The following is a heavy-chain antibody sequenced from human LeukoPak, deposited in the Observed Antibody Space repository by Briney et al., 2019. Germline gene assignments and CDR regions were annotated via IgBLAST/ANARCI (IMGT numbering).Heavy chain of an antibody. V-gene: IGHV3-30*18. CDR2: ISYDGSNK. J-gene: IGHJ6*04. Sequence: PGGSLRLSCAASGFTFSSYGMHWVRQATGKGLEWVAVISYDGSNKYYADSVKGRFTISRDNSKNTLYLQMNSLRAEDTAVYYCAKDSEYYDILTGYYKRGYYYYGMDVWGKGTTVTVSS. D-gene: IGHD3-9*01. CDR3: AKDSEYYDILTGYYKRGYYYYGMDV. CDR1: GFTFSSYG.